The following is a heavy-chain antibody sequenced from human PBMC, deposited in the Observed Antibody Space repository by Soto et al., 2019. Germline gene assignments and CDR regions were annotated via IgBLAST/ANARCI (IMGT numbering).Heavy chain of an antibody. V-gene: IGHV4-4*02. D-gene: IGHD2-2*01. CDR1: GDSISGSHW. CDR3: PKVPDR. J-gene: IGHJ5*02. CDR2: THHFRGT. Sequence: SETLSLTCAVSGDSISGSHWWSWVRRPPGKGLEFIGETHHFRGTNYNPSLRSRVTLSLDTSKNQFSLMLYSVTAADTAEYYCPKVPDRWTQGTLVTVSS.